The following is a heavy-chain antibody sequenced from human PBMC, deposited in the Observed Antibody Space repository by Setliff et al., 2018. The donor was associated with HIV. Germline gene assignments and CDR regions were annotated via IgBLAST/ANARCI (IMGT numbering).Heavy chain of an antibody. CDR2: IGAAAYPT. CDR3: AKVFAFGIDGFDI. CDR1: GFTFSNYA. D-gene: IGHD3-10*01. Sequence: GGSLRLSCAASGFTFSNYAMGWVRQGPGKGLEWVSTIGAAAYPTHYAESVKGRFTISKDNSRNALYLQMNSLTDEDTAVYYCAKVFAFGIDGFDIWGQGTMVTVSS. J-gene: IGHJ3*02. V-gene: IGHV3-23*01.